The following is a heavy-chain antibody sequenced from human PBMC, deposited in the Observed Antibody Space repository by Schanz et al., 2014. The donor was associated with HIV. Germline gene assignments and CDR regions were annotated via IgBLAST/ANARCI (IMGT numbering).Heavy chain of an antibody. Sequence: QVHLVESGGGVVQPGRSLRLSCAASGFTFSSYGMHWVRQAPGKGLEWVALVWYDGSNKYYVDSVKGRFTISRDNSKNTLHLQMNSRPAEVSSVYYCARDGSLNRPFSYWGQGTLFPVSS. J-gene: IGHJ4*02. CDR2: VWYDGSNK. V-gene: IGHV3-33*01. D-gene: IGHD2-15*01. CDR1: GFTFSSYG. CDR3: ARDGSLNRPFSY.